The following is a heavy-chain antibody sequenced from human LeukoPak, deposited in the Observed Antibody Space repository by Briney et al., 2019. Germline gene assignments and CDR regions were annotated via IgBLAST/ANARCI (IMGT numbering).Heavy chain of an antibody. CDR3: AKERNRGNYFDY. V-gene: IGHV3-7*01. J-gene: IGHJ4*02. CDR2: IKQDGSEK. D-gene: IGHD1-14*01. CDR1: AFTFSNYW. Sequence: GGSLRLSCAASAFTFSNYWMSWVRLAPGKGLEWVATIKQDGSEKYYVDSVKGRFTISRDNSKNTLYLQMNSLRAEDTAVYYCAKERNRGNYFDYWGQGTLVTVSS.